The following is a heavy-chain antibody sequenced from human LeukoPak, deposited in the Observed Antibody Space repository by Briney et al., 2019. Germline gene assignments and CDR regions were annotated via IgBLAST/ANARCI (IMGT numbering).Heavy chain of an antibody. Sequence: GASVKVSCEASGYTFTGYYMHWVRQAPGQGLEWMGWINPNSGGTNYAQKFQGRVTMTRDTSISTAYMELSRLRSDDTAVYYCARGGAELIPPLLWFGEFPFDYWGQGTLVTVSS. J-gene: IGHJ4*02. V-gene: IGHV1-2*02. CDR2: INPNSGGT. CDR1: GYTFTGYY. CDR3: ARGGAELIPPLLWFGEFPFDY. D-gene: IGHD3-10*01.